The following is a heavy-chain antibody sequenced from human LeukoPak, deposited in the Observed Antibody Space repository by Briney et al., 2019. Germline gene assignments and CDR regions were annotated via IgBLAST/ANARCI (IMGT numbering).Heavy chain of an antibody. CDR3: ARGLGYYGSGSYYNSGWFDP. Sequence: PSGTLSLTCAVSGGSISSSNWWSWVRQPPGKGLEWFGEIYHSGSTNYNPSLKSRVTISVDKSKNQFSLKLSSVTAADTAVYYCARGLGYYGSGSYYNSGWFDPWGQGTLVTVSS. CDR2: IYHSGST. J-gene: IGHJ5*02. CDR1: GGSISSSNW. D-gene: IGHD3-10*01. V-gene: IGHV4-4*02.